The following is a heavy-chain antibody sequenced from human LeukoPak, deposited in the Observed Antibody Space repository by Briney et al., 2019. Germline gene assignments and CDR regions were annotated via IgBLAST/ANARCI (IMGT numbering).Heavy chain of an antibody. J-gene: IGHJ4*02. Sequence: VASVKVSCKVSGYTFTGYYMHWVRQAPGQGLEWMGWINPNSGDTNYDQKFQGRITMSRDTSISTAYMDPSRLRSDDTAVYYCARIKWSAANDWGQGTLVTVSS. CDR3: ARIKWSAAND. V-gene: IGHV1-2*02. CDR2: INPNSGDT. CDR1: GYTFTGYY. D-gene: IGHD6-13*01.